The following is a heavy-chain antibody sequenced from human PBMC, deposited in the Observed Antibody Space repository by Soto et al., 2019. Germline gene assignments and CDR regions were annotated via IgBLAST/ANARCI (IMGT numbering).Heavy chain of an antibody. CDR1: GYSFTSYW. V-gene: IGHV5-51*01. J-gene: IGHJ4*02. CDR2: IYPGDSDT. CDR3: ERNSDGYNAHFDY. Sequence: PGESLKISCKGSGYSFTSYWIGWVRQMPGKGLEWMGIIYPGDSDTRYSPSFQGQVTISADKSISTAYLQWSSPKASDTAMYYCERNSDGYNAHFDYWGQGTLVTVSS. D-gene: IGHD5-12*01.